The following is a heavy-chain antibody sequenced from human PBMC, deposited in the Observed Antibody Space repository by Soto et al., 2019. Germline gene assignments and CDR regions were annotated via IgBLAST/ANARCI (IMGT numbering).Heavy chain of an antibody. D-gene: IGHD2-8*01. CDR2: MNSDGSDT. CDR1: GFTFSSYG. V-gene: IGHV3-74*01. J-gene: IGHJ5*02. Sequence: EMQLVESGGGLVQPGGSLRLSCAASGFTFSSYGMHWVRQAPGRGLVWVSRMNSDGSDTYYADYVKGRFTISRDNARNTVYLQMNSLRVEDTAVYYCAREGMGFSNWFDPRGQGTLVTVSS. CDR3: AREGMGFSNWFDP.